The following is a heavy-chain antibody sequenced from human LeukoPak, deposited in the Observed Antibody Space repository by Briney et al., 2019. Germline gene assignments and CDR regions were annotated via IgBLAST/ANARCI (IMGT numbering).Heavy chain of an antibody. D-gene: IGHD2-21*01. CDR3: ARQKIFHGNFDY. CDR2: IGTAGDT. V-gene: IGHV3-13*01. J-gene: IGHJ4*02. Sequence: GGSLRLSCAASGFTISSHAMHWVRQATGIGLEWVAAIGTAGDTFYPGSVKGRFTISRENAKNSFFLQMNSPRAEDTAVYYCARQKIFHGNFDYWGQGTPVTVSS. CDR1: GFTISSHA.